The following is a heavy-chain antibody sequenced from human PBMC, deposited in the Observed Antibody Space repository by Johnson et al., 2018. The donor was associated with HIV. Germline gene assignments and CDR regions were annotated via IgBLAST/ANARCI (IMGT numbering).Heavy chain of an antibody. CDR3: AKSPAKDHGGNSGAFDI. D-gene: IGHD4-23*01. V-gene: IGHV3-30*18. CDR1: GFTFNNYW. Sequence: QVQLMESGGGLVQPGGSLRLSCAASGFTFNNYWMSWVRQAPGKGLEWVAVISYDGSNKYYADSVKGRFTISRDNSKNTLYLQMNSLRAEDTAVYYCAKSPAKDHGGNSGAFDIWGQGTLVTVSS. J-gene: IGHJ3*02. CDR2: ISYDGSNK.